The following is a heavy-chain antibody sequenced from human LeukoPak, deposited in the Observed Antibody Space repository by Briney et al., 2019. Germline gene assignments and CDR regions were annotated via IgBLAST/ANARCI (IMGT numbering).Heavy chain of an antibody. Sequence: ASVKVSCKASGYTFTGYYMHWVRQAPGQGHEWMGWINPNSGGTNYAQKFQGWVTMTRDTSISTAYMELSRLRSDDTAVYYCARGQYSSGWYPDFDYWGQGTLVTVSS. CDR1: GYTFTGYY. V-gene: IGHV1-2*04. D-gene: IGHD6-19*01. CDR2: INPNSGGT. CDR3: ARGQYSSGWYPDFDY. J-gene: IGHJ4*02.